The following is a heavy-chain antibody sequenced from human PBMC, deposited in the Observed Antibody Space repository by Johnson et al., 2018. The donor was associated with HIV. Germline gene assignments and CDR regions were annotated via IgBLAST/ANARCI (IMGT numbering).Heavy chain of an antibody. J-gene: IGHJ3*02. V-gene: IGHV3-66*01. D-gene: IGHD2-21*01. CDR1: GFTVSNNY. Sequence: VQLVESGGGLVQPGGSLRLSCAASGFTVSNNYMSWVRQTPGKGLEWVSVIYSADSTYYADSVKGRFTISRDNSKNTLYLQMNSLRDEDTAVYYCARARVVVFSDAFDIWGQGTMVTVSS. CDR3: ARARVVVFSDAFDI. CDR2: IYSADST.